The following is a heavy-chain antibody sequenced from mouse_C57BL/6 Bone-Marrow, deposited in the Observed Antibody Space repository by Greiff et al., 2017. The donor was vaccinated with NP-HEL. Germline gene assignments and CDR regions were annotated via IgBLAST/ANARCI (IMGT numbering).Heavy chain of an antibody. V-gene: IGHV1-50*01. CDR3: ARDCGSSYWDFDV. CDR1: GYTFTSYW. CDR2: IDPSGSYT. Sequence: QVHVKQPGAELLKPGASVKLSCKASGYTFTSYWMQWVKQRPGQGLEWIGEIDPSGSYTHYTQPFKGKATLTVYTSSITAYLLLSSLTSDASAVSYCARDCGSSYWDFDVWRRGTAVTVSS. D-gene: IGHD1-1*01. J-gene: IGHJ1*03.